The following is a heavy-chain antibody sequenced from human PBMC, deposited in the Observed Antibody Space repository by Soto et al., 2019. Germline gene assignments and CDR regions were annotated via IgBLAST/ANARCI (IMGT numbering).Heavy chain of an antibody. CDR1: GGSISSSNW. D-gene: IGHD6-13*01. Sequence: SETLSLTCAVSGGSISSSNWWSWVRQPPGKGLKWIGEIYHSGSTNYNPSLKSRVTISVDKSKNQFSLKLSSVTAADTAVYYCARGLAAAGTGYYYGMDVWGQGTTVTVSS. V-gene: IGHV4-4*02. CDR3: ARGLAAAGTGYYYGMDV. J-gene: IGHJ6*02. CDR2: IYHSGST.